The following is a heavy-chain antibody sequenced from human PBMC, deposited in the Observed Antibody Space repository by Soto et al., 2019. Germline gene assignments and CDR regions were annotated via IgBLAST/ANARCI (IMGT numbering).Heavy chain of an antibody. V-gene: IGHV3-64*01. CDR1: GFTLSGYA. Sequence: PGVSLRLSFAASGFTLSGYAMDWVRQAPGEGLEYVSGISSNGVGTYYANSVQGRFTISRDNSKNTVYLQMGSLRPEDMAVYYCARRARPDFYYMDVWGKGTTVTVSS. CDR2: ISSNGVGT. D-gene: IGHD6-6*01. CDR3: ARRARPDFYYMDV. J-gene: IGHJ6*03.